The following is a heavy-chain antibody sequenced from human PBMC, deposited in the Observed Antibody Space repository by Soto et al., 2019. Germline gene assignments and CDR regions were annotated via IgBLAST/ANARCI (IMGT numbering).Heavy chain of an antibody. D-gene: IGHD3-10*01. CDR3: ARGPVDYFGSRTYGLDV. Sequence: QVQLVESGGGVVQPGRSLRLSCAASGFTSGFPFSRIALHWVRQAPGKGLEWVSVISYDGSNKDYVDSVQGRFTISRDNSKNALYLQMNSLKAEDTAVYYCARGPVDYFGSRTYGLDVWGQGTTVTVSS. V-gene: IGHV3-30-3*01. CDR2: ISYDGSNK. CDR1: GFPFSRIA. J-gene: IGHJ6*02.